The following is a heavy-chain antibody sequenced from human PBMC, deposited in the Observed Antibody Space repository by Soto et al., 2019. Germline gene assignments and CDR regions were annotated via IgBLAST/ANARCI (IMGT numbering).Heavy chain of an antibody. CDR2: ISYTSTTI. CDR1: GFTFSTDA. Sequence: EVQLVASGGDLVPPGGSLRLSCAASGFTFSTDAMNWVRQAPGKGLEWLAYISYTSTTIKYADSVKGRFAVSRDNAKKSLYLQMNNLRVEDTAIYCVREGGSVAFDSWGQGTLVTVSS. CDR3: REGGSVAFDS. V-gene: IGHV3-48*03. J-gene: IGHJ4*02. D-gene: IGHD1-1*01.